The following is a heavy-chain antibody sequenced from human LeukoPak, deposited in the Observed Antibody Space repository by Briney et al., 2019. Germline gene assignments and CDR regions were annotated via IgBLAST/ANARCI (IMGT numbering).Heavy chain of an antibody. CDR2: ISGSGGST. CDR1: GFTFSSYA. Sequence: PGGSLRLSCAASGFTFSSYAMSRVRRAPGKGLEWVSAISGSGGSTYYADSVKGRFTISRDNSKNTLYLQMNSLRAEDTAVYYCAKDFRPYYYDSSGSDYWGQGTLVTVSS. D-gene: IGHD3-22*01. V-gene: IGHV3-23*01. J-gene: IGHJ4*02. CDR3: AKDFRPYYYDSSGSDY.